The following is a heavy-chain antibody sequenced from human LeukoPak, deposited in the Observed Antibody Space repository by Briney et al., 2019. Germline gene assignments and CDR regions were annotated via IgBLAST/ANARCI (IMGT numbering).Heavy chain of an antibody. V-gene: IGHV5-51*01. J-gene: IGHJ4*02. D-gene: IGHD1-26*01. CDR3: ARHQWELLDVMDY. CDR1: GYSFTSYW. CDR2: IYPGDSDT. Sequence: GESLKISCKGSGYSFTSYWIGWARQMPGKGLEWMGIIYPGDSDTRYSPSFQGQVTISADKSISTAYLQWSSLKASDTAMYYCARHQWELLDVMDYWGQGTLVTVSS.